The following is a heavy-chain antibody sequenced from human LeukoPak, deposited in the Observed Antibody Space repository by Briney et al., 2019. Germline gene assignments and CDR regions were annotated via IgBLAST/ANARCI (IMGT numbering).Heavy chain of an antibody. J-gene: IGHJ4*02. D-gene: IGHD3-22*01. CDR3: ARELYCYDKTVGDY. Sequence: GGSLRLSCAASGFTFSSYSMNWVRQAPGKGLEWVSSISSSSSYIYYADSVKGRFTISRDNAKNSLYLQMNSLRAEDTAVYYCARELYCYDKTVGDYWGQGTLVTVSS. V-gene: IGHV3-21*01. CDR1: GFTFSSYS. CDR2: ISSSSSYI.